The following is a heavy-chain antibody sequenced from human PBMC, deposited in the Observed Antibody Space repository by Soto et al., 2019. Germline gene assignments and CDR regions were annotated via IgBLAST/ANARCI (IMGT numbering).Heavy chain of an antibody. Sequence: KTSETLSLTCSVSDGSFSSSYYWGWLRQAPGKGLEWLGNIYYSGHTYYNPSLKSRFAMSVDTSKNQFSLTLTSVTAADTAVYYCVRDGSTGWHFDSWGQGTLVTVSS. V-gene: IGHV4-39*02. CDR3: VRDGSTGWHFDS. D-gene: IGHD6-19*01. J-gene: IGHJ4*02. CDR2: IYYSGHT. CDR1: DGSFSSSYY.